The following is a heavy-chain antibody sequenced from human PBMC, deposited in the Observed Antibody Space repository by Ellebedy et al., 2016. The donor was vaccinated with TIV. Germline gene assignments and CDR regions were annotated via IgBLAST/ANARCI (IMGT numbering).Heavy chain of an antibody. D-gene: IGHD2-21*01. J-gene: IGHJ4*02. CDR2: INRSGST. CDR3: ARDLGVSDY. CDR1: GGSFSGYF. Sequence: SETLSLXXAVYGGSFSGYFWSWIRQPPGKGLEWIGEINRSGSTNYSPSLKSRVTISVDTSKNHFSLKLSSVTAADTAVYYCARDLGVSDYWGQGTLVTVSS. V-gene: IGHV4-34*01.